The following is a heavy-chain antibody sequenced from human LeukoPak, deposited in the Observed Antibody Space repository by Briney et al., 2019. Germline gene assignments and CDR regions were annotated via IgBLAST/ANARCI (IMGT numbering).Heavy chain of an antibody. D-gene: IGHD6-19*01. CDR2: NSSGSS. CDR3: ARDQDSSGWIRGSFDY. J-gene: IGHJ4*02. CDR1: GFTFSTYG. V-gene: IGHV3-21*04. Sequence: GGSLRLSCAASGFTFSTYGVYWVRQAPGKGLEWVSSNSSGSSYYADSVKGRFTISRDNAKNSLYLQMNSLRAEDTAVYYCARDQDSSGWIRGSFDYWGQGTLVTVSS.